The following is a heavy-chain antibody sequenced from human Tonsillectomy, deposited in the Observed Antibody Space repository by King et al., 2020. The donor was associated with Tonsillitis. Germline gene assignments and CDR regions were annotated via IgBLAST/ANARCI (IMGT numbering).Heavy chain of an antibody. CDR3: QVESGTDFDY. D-gene: IGHD6-13*01. CDR1: GITFGDYT. V-gene: IGHV3-49*04. Sequence: QLVQSGGGLVQPGRSLRLSCTTSGITFGDYTMTWVRQAPGKGLEWVSFIGTKAYDGSTEYAATVKGRFTISRADSKSIGYLQMNSLKTEDTAVYYFQVESGTDFDYWGQGTLVTVSS. J-gene: IGHJ4*02. CDR2: IGTKAYDGST.